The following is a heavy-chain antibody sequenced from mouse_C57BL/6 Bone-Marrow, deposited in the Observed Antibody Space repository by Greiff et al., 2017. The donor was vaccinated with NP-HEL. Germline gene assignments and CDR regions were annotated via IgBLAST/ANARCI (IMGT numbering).Heavy chain of an antibody. CDR1: GYTFTSYG. D-gene: IGHD1-1*01. V-gene: IGHV1-81*01. Sequence: VQLQESGAELARPGASVKLSCKASGYTFTSYGISWVKQRTGQGLEWIGEIYPRSGNTYYNEKFKGKATLTADKSSSTAYMELRSLTSEDSAVYFCARKRITTVVVPYAMDYWGQGTSVTVSS. J-gene: IGHJ4*01. CDR3: ARKRITTVVVPYAMDY. CDR2: IYPRSGNT.